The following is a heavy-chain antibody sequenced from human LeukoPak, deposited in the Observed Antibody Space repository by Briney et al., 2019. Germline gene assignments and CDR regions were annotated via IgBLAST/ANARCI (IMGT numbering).Heavy chain of an antibody. D-gene: IGHD4-23*01. J-gene: IGHJ6*03. V-gene: IGHV1-8*01. CDR1: EYTFTSYD. CDR3: ARVWAYGGNSSYYYYMDV. Sequence: GASVKVSCKASEYTFTSYDINWVRQAAGQGLEWMGWMNPNSGNTGYAQKFQGRVTMTRNTSISTAYMELSSLRSEDTAVYYCARVWAYGGNSSYYYYMDVWGKGTTVTVSS. CDR2: MNPNSGNT.